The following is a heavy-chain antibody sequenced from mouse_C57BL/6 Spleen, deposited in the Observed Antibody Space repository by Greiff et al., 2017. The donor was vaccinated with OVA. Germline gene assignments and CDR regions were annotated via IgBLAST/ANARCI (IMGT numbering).Heavy chain of an antibody. CDR1: GYAFSSSW. J-gene: IGHJ2*01. CDR3: ARGGNYVGDY. CDR2: IYPGDGDT. D-gene: IGHD2-1*01. Sequence: SGPELVKPGASVKISCKASGYAFSSSWMNWVKQRPGKGLEWIGRIYPGDGDTNYNGKFKGKATLTADKSSSTAYMQLSSLTSEDSAVYFCARGGNYVGDYWGQCTTLTVSS. V-gene: IGHV1-82*01.